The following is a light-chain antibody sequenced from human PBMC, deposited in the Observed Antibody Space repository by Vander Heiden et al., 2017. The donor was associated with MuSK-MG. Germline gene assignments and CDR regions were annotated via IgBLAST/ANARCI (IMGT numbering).Light chain of an antibody. CDR2: KAS. Sequence: DIQMTHSPSTLSASVGDRVTITCRASQSISNWLAWYQQKPGKAPNLLMYKASSLESGVPARFSGSGSGTEFTLTISSLQPDDFASYYCQQDCSYPRTFGQGTKVEIK. J-gene: IGKJ1*01. V-gene: IGKV1-5*03. CDR1: QSISNW. CDR3: QQDCSYPRT.